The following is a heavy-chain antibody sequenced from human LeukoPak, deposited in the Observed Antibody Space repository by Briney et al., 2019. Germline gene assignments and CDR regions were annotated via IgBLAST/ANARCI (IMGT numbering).Heavy chain of an antibody. Sequence: ASVKVSCKASGYTFTDYYLHWVRQAPGQGLEWMGWIHPDNGGTRYAQNFQGRVTMTTDTSISTVYMELTRLKSDDTAVYYCARGGSYGMPRWGQGTLVTVSS. D-gene: IGHD5-18*01. V-gene: IGHV1-2*02. CDR1: GYTFTDYY. CDR2: IHPDNGGT. CDR3: ARGGSYGMPR. J-gene: IGHJ4*02.